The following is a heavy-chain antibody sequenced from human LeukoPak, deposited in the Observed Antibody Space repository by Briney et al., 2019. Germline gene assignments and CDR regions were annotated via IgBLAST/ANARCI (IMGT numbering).Heavy chain of an antibody. Sequence: SETLSLTCTVSGGSISSSSYYWGWIRQPPGKGPEWIGSIYYSGSTYYNPSLKSRVTISVDTSKNQFSLKLSSVTAADTAVYYCARHSGCSGGSCYFVRWFDPWGQGTLVTVSS. CDR1: GGSISSSSYY. CDR3: ARHSGCSGGSCYFVRWFDP. V-gene: IGHV4-39*01. J-gene: IGHJ5*02. D-gene: IGHD2-15*01. CDR2: IYYSGST.